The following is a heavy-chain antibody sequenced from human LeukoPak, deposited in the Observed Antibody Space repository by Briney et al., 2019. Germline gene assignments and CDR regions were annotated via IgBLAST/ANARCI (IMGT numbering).Heavy chain of an antibody. CDR3: ARGSWSAADTNIDY. Sequence: GGSLRFPSAASGFTLSTYWMHWVRQGPGKGLVWVSCINSDGSRTTYADSVKGRFTISRDNAKNTLYLQMNTLRVEDTAVYYCARGSWSAADTNIDYWGQGTLVTVSS. D-gene: IGHD6-13*01. CDR1: GFTLSTYW. V-gene: IGHV3-74*01. CDR2: INSDGSRT. J-gene: IGHJ4*02.